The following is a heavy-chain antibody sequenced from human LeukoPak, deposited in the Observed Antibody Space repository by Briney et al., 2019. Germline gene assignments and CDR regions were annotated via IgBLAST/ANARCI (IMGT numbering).Heavy chain of an antibody. Sequence: GGSLRLSCAASGFSFSSYRMNWVRQAPGKGLEWVSSISSSSSYIYYADSVKGRFTISRDNSKNTLYLQMNSLRAEDTAVYYCAKDRHYYDSSGLGDWGQGTLVTVSS. CDR3: AKDRHYYDSSGLGD. J-gene: IGHJ4*02. CDR2: ISSSSSYI. V-gene: IGHV3-21*01. D-gene: IGHD3-22*01. CDR1: GFSFSSYR.